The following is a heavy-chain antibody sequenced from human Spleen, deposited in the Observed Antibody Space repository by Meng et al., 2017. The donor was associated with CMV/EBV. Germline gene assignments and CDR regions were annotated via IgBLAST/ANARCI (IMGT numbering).Heavy chain of an antibody. D-gene: IGHD6-6*01. Sequence: GESLKISCAASGFTFDNYAMSWVRQAPGMGLEWVSVIHSGGSNTYYADSVKGRFTISRDNSKKTLYLQMNSLRVEDTAVYYCAKDGVAGSSPPGWGQGTLVTVSS. V-gene: IGHV3-23*03. CDR1: GFTFDNYA. J-gene: IGHJ4*02. CDR2: IHSGGSNT. CDR3: AKDGVAGSSPPG.